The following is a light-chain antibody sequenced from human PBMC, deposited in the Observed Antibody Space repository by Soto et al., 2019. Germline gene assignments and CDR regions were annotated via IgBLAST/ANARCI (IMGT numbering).Light chain of an antibody. CDR1: QSVSNNY. CDR2: GAS. Sequence: IVLSQSPGTLSLSPGERATLSCRASQSVSNNYLAWYQQKPGQAPRLLIYGASNRATGIPDRFSGSGSGTDFTLTISRLEPEDFAVYYSQQYGSSGTFGQGTRLEIK. CDR3: QQYGSSGT. J-gene: IGKJ5*01. V-gene: IGKV3-20*01.